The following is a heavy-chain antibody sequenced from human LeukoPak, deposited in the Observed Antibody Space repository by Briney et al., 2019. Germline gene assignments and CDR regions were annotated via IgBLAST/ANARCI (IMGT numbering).Heavy chain of an antibody. J-gene: IGHJ4*02. CDR3: ARGGYSYSWRPGY. Sequence: GGSLRLSCAASGFTFSSYAMHWVRQAPGKGLEWVAVISYDGSNKYYADSVKGRFTISRDNSKNALYLQMNSLRAEDTAVYYCARGGYSYSWRPGYWGQETMITVSS. V-gene: IGHV3-30-3*01. CDR2: ISYDGSNK. CDR1: GFTFSSYA. D-gene: IGHD6-13*01.